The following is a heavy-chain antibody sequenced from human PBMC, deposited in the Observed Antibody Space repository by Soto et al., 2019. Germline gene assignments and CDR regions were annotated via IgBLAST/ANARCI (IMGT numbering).Heavy chain of an antibody. Sequence: GGSLRLSCAASGFTFSNAWMNWVRQAPGKGLEWVGRIKSKTDGGTTDYAAPVKGRFTISRDDSKNTLYLQMNSLKTEDTAVYYCTTDDPSRPNRVTFDYWGQGTLVTVSS. J-gene: IGHJ4*02. CDR3: TTDDPSRPNRVTFDY. V-gene: IGHV3-15*07. D-gene: IGHD6-6*01. CDR2: IKSKTDGGTT. CDR1: GFTFSNAW.